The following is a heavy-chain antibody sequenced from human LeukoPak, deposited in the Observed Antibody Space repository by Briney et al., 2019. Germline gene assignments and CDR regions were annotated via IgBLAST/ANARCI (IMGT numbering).Heavy chain of an antibody. CDR2: ISSSSNYI. J-gene: IGHJ3*02. D-gene: IGHD1-26*01. CDR3: PRDVGASAPDAFDI. CDR1: GFTFSTYN. Sequence: GGSLRLSCAASGFTFSTYNMNWVRQAPGKGLEWVSSISSSSNYIYYADSVKGRFTISRDNAKNSLYLQMNSLRAEDTDVYYCPRDVGASAPDAFDIWGHGTMVTVSS. V-gene: IGHV3-21*01.